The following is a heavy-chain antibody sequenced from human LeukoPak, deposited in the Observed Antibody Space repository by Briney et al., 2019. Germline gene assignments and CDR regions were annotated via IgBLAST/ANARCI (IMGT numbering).Heavy chain of an antibody. D-gene: IGHD3-22*01. J-gene: IGHJ6*02. CDR1: GFTFSSYS. CDR2: ISSSSSYI. CDR3: ARDLFDGSADYYDSSGYYRMGYYYGMDV. V-gene: IGHV3-21*01. Sequence: GGSLRLSCAASGFTFSSYSMNWVRQAPGKGLEWVSSISSSSSYIYYADSVKGRFTTSRDNAKNSLYLQMSSPRAEDTAVYYCARDLFDGSADYYDSSGYYRMGYYYGMDVWGQGTTVTVSS.